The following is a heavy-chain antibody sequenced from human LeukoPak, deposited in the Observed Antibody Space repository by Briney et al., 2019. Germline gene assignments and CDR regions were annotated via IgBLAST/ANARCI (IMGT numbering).Heavy chain of an antibody. CDR2: MNPNSGNT. CDR3: ARGKWGYSSGWYTFYFDY. V-gene: IGHV1-8*01. D-gene: IGHD6-19*01. CDR1: GYTFTSYD. J-gene: IGHJ4*02. Sequence: ASVKVSCKASGYTFTSYDINWVRQATGQGLEWMGGMNPNSGNTGYAQKFQGRVTMTRNTSISTAYMELSSLRSEDTAVYYCARGKWGYSSGWYTFYFDYWGQGTLVTVSS.